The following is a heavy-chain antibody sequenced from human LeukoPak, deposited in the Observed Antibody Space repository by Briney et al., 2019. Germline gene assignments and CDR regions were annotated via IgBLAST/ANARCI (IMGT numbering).Heavy chain of an antibody. J-gene: IGHJ3*02. Sequence: GASVKVSCKASGYTFTSYYMHWVRQAPGQGLEWMGIINPSGGSTSYAQKFQGRVTMTRDTSTSTVYMELSSLRSDDTAVYYCAREGRGWAFDIWGQGTMVTVSS. V-gene: IGHV1-46*01. CDR1: GYTFTSYY. CDR3: AREGRGWAFDI. CDR2: INPSGGST. D-gene: IGHD2-15*01.